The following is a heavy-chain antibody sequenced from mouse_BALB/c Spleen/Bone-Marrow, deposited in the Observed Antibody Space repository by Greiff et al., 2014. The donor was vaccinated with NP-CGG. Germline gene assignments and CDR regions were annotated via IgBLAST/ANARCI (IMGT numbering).Heavy chain of an antibody. CDR1: GYTFTSYW. Sequence: QVHVKQSRPELPKPGASVKMSCRASGYTFTSYWMNWVKQRPVQGLEWIGYINPTSGYTEYNQKFKDKATLTTDKSSSTAYMQLSSLTSEDSAVYYCTTGGNDWFAYSGQRPLGTVSA. CDR3: TTGGNDWFAY. V-gene: IGHV1-7*01. D-gene: IGHD2-1*01. J-gene: IGHJ3*01. CDR2: INPTSGYT.